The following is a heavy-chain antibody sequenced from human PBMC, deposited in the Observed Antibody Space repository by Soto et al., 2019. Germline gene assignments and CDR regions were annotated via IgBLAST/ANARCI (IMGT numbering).Heavy chain of an antibody. J-gene: IGHJ6*02. CDR1: GYSFNRYY. CDR3: ARASQMVINPYYYGMDC. D-gene: IGHD3-22*01. CDR2: ISPNTGST. Sequence: ASVKVSCKASGYSFNRYYIHWVRQAPGPGLEWLGWISPNTGSTTYAQKFRGRVTMTRDTSLSTAYMELSSLTSDDTGVYYCARASQMVINPYYYGMDCWGRGTLVTVSS. V-gene: IGHV1-2*02.